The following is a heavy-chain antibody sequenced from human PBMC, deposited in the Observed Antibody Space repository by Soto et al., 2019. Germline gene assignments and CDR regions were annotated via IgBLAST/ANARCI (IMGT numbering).Heavy chain of an antibody. D-gene: IGHD3-10*01. Sequence: PSETLSLTCTVSGGSISSSSYYWGWIRQPPGKGLEWIGSIYYSGSTYYNPSLKSRVTISVDTSKNQFSLKLSSVTAADTAVYYCARSGTKLLWFGESAFGLTMDVWGKGTTVTVSS. CDR3: ARSGTKLLWFGESAFGLTMDV. V-gene: IGHV4-39*01. J-gene: IGHJ6*04. CDR1: GGSISSSSYY. CDR2: IYYSGST.